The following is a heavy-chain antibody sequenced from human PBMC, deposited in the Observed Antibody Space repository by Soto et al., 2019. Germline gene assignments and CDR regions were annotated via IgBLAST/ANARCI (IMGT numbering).Heavy chain of an antibody. J-gene: IGHJ4*02. Sequence: GGSLRLSCAASGFTFSSYGMHWVRQAPGKGLEWVTVISYDGSNKYYADSVKGRFTISRDNSKNTLSLQMNSLRAEDTAVYYCAKDFTHNSAVSTTVTLLFDYWGQGTLVTVSS. D-gene: IGHD4-17*01. V-gene: IGHV3-30*18. CDR2: ISYDGSNK. CDR1: GFTFSSYG. CDR3: AKDFTHNSAVSTTVTLLFDY.